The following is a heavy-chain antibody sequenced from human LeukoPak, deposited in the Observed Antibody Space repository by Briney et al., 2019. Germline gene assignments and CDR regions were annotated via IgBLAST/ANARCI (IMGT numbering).Heavy chain of an antibody. J-gene: IGHJ4*02. D-gene: IGHD1-26*01. CDR2: IKSKTDGGTT. V-gene: IGHV3-15*01. Sequence: GGSLRLSCAASGFTFSNAWMSWVRQAPGKGLEWVGRIKSKTDGGTTDYAAPVKGRFTISRDDSKNTLYLQMNSLRAEDTAVYYCAKPLGSYDYWGQGTLVTVSS. CDR1: GFTFSNAW. CDR3: AKPLGSYDY.